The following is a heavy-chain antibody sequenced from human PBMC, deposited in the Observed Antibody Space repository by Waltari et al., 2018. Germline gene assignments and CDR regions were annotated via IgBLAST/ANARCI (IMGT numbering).Heavy chain of an antibody. CDR3: ATDQNYYYYGMDV. V-gene: IGHV4-38-2*01. CDR2: IYHSGST. J-gene: IGHJ6*02. Sequence: QVQLQESGPGLVKPSETLSLTCAVSGYSISSGYYWGWIRQPPGKGLEWIGSIYHSGSTYYNPSLKSRFTISVDTSKNQFSLKLSSVTAADTAVYYCATDQNYYYYGMDVWGQGTTVTVSS. CDR1: GYSISSGYY.